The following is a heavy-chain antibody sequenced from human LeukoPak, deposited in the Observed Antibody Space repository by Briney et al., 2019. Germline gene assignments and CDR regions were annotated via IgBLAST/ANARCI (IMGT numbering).Heavy chain of an antibody. D-gene: IGHD1-1*01. CDR3: ARWNEGLDY. Sequence: SETLSLTCTVYRGSIKSYYWSWNRQAPGKGLEFIAYIYDTGATDYNPSLRSRASISEDMSKNQVSLQLNSVTAADTAVYYCARWNEGLDYWGQGTLVTVSS. V-gene: IGHV4-59*08. CDR2: IYDTGAT. J-gene: IGHJ4*02. CDR1: RGSIKSYY.